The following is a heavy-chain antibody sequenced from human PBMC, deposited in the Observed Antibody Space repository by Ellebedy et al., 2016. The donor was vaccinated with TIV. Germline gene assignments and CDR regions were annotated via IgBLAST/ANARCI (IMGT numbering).Heavy chain of an antibody. V-gene: IGHV3-23*01. CDR3: AIGATFEVGLMEGVIH. CDR1: GFTFSPYA. J-gene: IGHJ4*02. CDR2: ISDSGSNT. D-gene: IGHD3-3*01. Sequence: PGGSLRLSCAASGFTFSPYALTWVRQAPGKGLEWLSGISDSGSNTYYADSVKGRFNVSSDNYRNPLYLHMNSLRAEDTDLYYCAIGATFEVGLMEGVIHWGQGTLVTVSS.